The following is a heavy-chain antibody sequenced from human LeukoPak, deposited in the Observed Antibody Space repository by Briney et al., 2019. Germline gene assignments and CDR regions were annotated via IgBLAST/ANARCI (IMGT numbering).Heavy chain of an antibody. CDR1: GYTFTTSW. Sequence: LGESLKISCKGSGYTFTTSWIGWVRPMPGKGLERMGIIYPGDSDTKYSPSFQGQVTISADKSIYTAYLHWSSLKASDTAMYYCATVYCSHGVCSPNWFDPWGQGTLVTVSS. V-gene: IGHV5-51*01. CDR3: ATVYCSHGVCSPNWFDP. CDR2: IYPGDSDT. J-gene: IGHJ5*02. D-gene: IGHD2-8*01.